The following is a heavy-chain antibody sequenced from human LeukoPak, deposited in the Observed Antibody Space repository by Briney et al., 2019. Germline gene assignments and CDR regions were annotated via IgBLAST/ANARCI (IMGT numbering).Heavy chain of an antibody. D-gene: IGHD2-21*01. CDR2: ISGNGGRT. CDR3: AKDGGAYQFDT. V-gene: IGHV3-23*01. CDR1: RFTFSSYG. Sequence: GGSLRLSCAASRFTFSSYGMSWVRQAPGKGLEWVSAISGNGGRTYYADSVKGRFTISRDNSKNTLYLQMNSLRAEDTAVYYCAKDGGAYQFDTWGQGTLVTVSS. J-gene: IGHJ5*02.